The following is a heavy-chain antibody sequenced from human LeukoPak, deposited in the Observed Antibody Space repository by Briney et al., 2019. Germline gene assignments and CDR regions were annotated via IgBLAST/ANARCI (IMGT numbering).Heavy chain of an antibody. D-gene: IGHD1-26*01. V-gene: IGHV3-21*01. J-gene: IGHJ5*02. Sequence: PGGSLRLSCAASGFTFSSYSMNWVRQAPGKGLEWVSSISSSSSYIYYADSVKGRFTISRDNAKNSLYLQMNSLRAEDTAVYYYARDSFGGSYPNWFDPWGQGTLVTVSS. CDR3: ARDSFGGSYPNWFDP. CDR1: GFTFSSYS. CDR2: ISSSSSYI.